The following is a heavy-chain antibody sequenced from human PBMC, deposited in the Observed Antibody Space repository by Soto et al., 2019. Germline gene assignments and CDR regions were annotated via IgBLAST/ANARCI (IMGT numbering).Heavy chain of an antibody. CDR3: ARDLSSTAVTGAYNWFDP. CDR1: GDSIRSINNY. D-gene: IGHD1-20*01. V-gene: IGHV4-61*01. Sequence: SETLSLTCTVSGDSIRSINNYWGWIRQPPGKGLEWIGYIYYSGSTNYNPSLKSRVTISVDTSKNQFSLKLSSVTAADTAVYYCARDLSSTAVTGAYNWFDPWGQGTLVTVSS. CDR2: IYYSGST. J-gene: IGHJ5*02.